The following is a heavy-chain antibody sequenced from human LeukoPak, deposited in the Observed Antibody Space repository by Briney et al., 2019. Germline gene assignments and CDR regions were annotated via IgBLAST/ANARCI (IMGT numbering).Heavy chain of an antibody. D-gene: IGHD3-9*01. CDR2: IVVGSGNT. CDR1: GFTFTSSA. V-gene: IGHV1-58*02. Sequence: GASVKVSCKASGFTFTSSAMQWVRQARGQRLEWIGWIVVGSGNTNYAQKFQERVTITRDMSTSTAYMELSSLRSEDTAVYYCAAGRYFDWLGTPSEIDYWGQGTLVTVSS. J-gene: IGHJ4*02. CDR3: AAGRYFDWLGTPSEIDY.